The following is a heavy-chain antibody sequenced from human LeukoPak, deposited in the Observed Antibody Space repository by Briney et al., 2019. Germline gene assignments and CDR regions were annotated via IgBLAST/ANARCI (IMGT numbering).Heavy chain of an antibody. CDR2: INPNSGGT. J-gene: IGHJ4*02. CDR1: GYTFTGYY. V-gene: IGHV1-2*02. D-gene: IGHD3-10*01. Sequence: ASVKVSCKASGYTFTGYYMHWVRQAPGQGLEWMGWINPNSGGTNYTQKFQGRVTMTRDTSISTAYMELSRLRSDDTAVYYCARDPLWFGESHFDYWGQGTLVTVSS. CDR3: ARDPLWFGESHFDY.